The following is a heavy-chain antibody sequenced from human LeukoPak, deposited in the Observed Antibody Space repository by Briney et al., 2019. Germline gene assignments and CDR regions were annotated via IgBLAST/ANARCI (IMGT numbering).Heavy chain of an antibody. CDR1: DDSITMYY. CDR2: VDHTGST. CDR3: ARGRVSSSTWYSTYYYYFYMDV. D-gene: IGHD4-11*01. J-gene: IGHJ6*03. Sequence: SETLSLTCSVSDDSITMYYWTWIRQPPGKGLEWIGYVDHTGSTNFNPSLNGRVSISRDTSKNLFPLRLRSVTAADTAVYFCARGRVSSSTWYSTYYYYFYMDVWGKGTTVTVSS. V-gene: IGHV4-59*01.